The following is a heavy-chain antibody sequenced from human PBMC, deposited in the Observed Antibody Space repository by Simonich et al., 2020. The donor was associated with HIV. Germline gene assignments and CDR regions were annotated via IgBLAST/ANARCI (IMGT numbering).Heavy chain of an antibody. CDR2: IHTSGST. J-gene: IGHJ4*02. CDR3: ARRHPTTVTTPYFDY. D-gene: IGHD4-17*01. CDR1: GGSFSGYY. V-gene: IGHV4-34*01. Sequence: QVQLQQWGAGRLKPSETLSLTCAVYGGSFSGYYWSRIRQPPGKGLEWIGEIHTSGSTHYNPSLKSRVTISVDTSKNQFSLKLSSVTAADTAVYYCARRHPTTVTTPYFDYWGQGTLVTVSS.